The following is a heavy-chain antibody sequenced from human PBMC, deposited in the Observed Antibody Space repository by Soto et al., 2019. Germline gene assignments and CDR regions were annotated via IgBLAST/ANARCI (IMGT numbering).Heavy chain of an antibody. V-gene: IGHV4-30-4*01. J-gene: IGHJ5*02. CDR2: IYYSGNT. D-gene: IGHD6-13*01. CDR1: GDSISSGDYY. Sequence: PSETLSLTCTVSGDSISSGDYYWSWIRQPPGKGLEWIGCIYYSGNTYYNPSPKRRFSISVDTSKNQFSLQLSSVTVADTAVYYCARHPTIAAAIWFDPWGQGTLVTVSS. CDR3: ARHPTIAAAIWFDP.